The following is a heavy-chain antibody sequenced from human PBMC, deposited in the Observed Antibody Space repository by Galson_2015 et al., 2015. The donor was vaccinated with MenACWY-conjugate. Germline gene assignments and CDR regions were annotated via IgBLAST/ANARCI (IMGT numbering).Heavy chain of an antibody. V-gene: IGHV3-7*03. CDR2: IKEDGSDK. CDR1: GFTFNNYW. D-gene: IGHD2-15*01. Sequence: SLRLSCAASGFTFNNYWMNWVRQAPGKGLEWVASIKEDGSDKYYVDSVKGRFTISRDNAQNSLYLQMNSLRADDSAVYYCARDLGFCSGGTCYSVYDSGGQRTLVTVAS. J-gene: IGHJ4*02. CDR3: ARDLGFCSGGTCYSVYDS.